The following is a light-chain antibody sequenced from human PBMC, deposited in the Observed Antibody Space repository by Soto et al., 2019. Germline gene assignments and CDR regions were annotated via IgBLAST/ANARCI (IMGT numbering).Light chain of an antibody. CDR2: LEGSGSY. J-gene: IGLJ2*01. CDR3: EPWDSNPRV. V-gene: IGLV4-60*02. CDR1: SGHSSYI. Sequence: QPVLTQSSSASASLGSSVKLTCTLSSGHSSYIIAWHQQQPGKAPRYLMKLEGSGSYNKGSGVPDRFSGSSSGADRYLTISNLHFDDEADYYCEPWDSNPRVFGGGTKLTVL.